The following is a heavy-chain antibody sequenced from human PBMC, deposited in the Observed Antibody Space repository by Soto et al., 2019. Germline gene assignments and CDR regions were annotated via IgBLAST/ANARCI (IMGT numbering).Heavy chain of an antibody. CDR3: AKPPSLNSRYGSGCYYDY. J-gene: IGHJ4*02. CDR1: GFTFSSYA. D-gene: IGHD3-10*01. V-gene: IGHV3-23*01. CDR2: ISGSGGST. Sequence: GGSLRLSCAASGFTFSSYAMSWVRQAPGKGLEWVSAISGSGGSTYYADSVKGRFTISRDNSKNTLYLQMNSLRAEDTAVYYCAKPPSLNSRYGSGCYYDYWGQGTLVTVSS.